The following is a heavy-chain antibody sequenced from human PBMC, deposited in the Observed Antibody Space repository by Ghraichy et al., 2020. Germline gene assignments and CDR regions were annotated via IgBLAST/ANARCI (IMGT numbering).Heavy chain of an antibody. CDR1: GFTFSSYW. D-gene: IGHD2-2*01. V-gene: IGHV3-74*01. CDR2: INSDGSST. J-gene: IGHJ6*02. CDR3: ASFSNRYAAVGHGMDV. Sequence: GGSLRLSCAASGFTFSSYWMHWVRQVPGKGLVWVSRINSDGSSTNYADSVKGRFTISRDNAKNTLYLQMNSLRAEDTAVYYCASFSNRYAAVGHGMDVWGQGTTVTVSS.